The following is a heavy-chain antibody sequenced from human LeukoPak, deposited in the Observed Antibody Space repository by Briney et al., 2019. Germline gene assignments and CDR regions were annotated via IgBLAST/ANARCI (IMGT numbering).Heavy chain of an antibody. J-gene: IGHJ3*02. V-gene: IGHV3-23*01. CDR1: GFTFSSYA. Sequence: GGSLRLSCAASGFTFSSYAMSWVRQAPGKGLEWVSAISGSGGRTYYADSVKGRFTISRDNSKNTLYLQMNSLRAEDTAVYYCAKIRSGWYRNDAFDIWGQGTMVTVSS. D-gene: IGHD6-19*01. CDR3: AKIRSGWYRNDAFDI. CDR2: ISGSGGRT.